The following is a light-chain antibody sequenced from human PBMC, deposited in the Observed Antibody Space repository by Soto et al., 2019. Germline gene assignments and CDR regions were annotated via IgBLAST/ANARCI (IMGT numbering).Light chain of an antibody. J-gene: IGLJ1*01. V-gene: IGLV3-1*01. CDR2: QDS. CDR3: QAWDTGSHV. CDR1: KLGDKY. Sequence: SYELTQPPSVSVSPGQTASIPCSGDKLGDKYACWYQQKPGQSPVLVIYQDSKRPSGIPERFSGSNSGNTATLTISGTQAIDEADYYCQAWDTGSHVFGTGTKVTVL.